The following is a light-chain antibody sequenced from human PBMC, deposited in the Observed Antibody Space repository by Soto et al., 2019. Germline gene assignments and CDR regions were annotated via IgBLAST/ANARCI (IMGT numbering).Light chain of an antibody. CDR3: SSFTSSDALL. V-gene: IGLV2-14*03. CDR1: SSDIATSDY. J-gene: IGLJ2*01. CDR2: DVN. Sequence: QSALTQPASVSGSPGQSITISCTGTSSDIATSDYVSWFQHHPGEAPKIILYDVNNRPSGVSDRFSGSKSGNTASLTISRLQAEDEADYYCSSFTSSDALLFGGGTKVTVL.